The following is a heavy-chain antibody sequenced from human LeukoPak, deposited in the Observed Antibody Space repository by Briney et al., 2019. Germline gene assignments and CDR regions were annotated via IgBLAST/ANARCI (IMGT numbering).Heavy chain of an antibody. D-gene: IGHD3-9*01. J-gene: IGHJ6*02. Sequence: SETLSLTCTVSGGSMSPYFWSWIWQPPGKGLEWIGYIYYGGNTKYNPSLKSRVTITVDTPNNQFSLWLTSVTAADTAVYYCARRPEDRHYDILTDTYYYYGMDVWGQGTTVTVSS. V-gene: IGHV4-59*08. CDR1: GGSMSPYF. CDR2: IYYGGNT. CDR3: ARRPEDRHYDILTDTYYYYGMDV.